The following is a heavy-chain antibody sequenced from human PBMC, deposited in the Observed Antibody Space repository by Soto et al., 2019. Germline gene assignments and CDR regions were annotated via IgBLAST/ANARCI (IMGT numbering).Heavy chain of an antibody. J-gene: IGHJ6*02. D-gene: IGHD1-1*01. CDR1: GFTFSSYG. CDR2: ISYDGSNK. CDR3: AKDSTRYPPGYYYGMDV. V-gene: IGHV3-30*18. Sequence: GWSLRLSCAASGFTFSSYGMHWVRQAPGKGLEWVAVISYDGSNKYYADSVKGRFTISRDNSKNTLYLQMNSLRAEDTAVYYCAKDSTRYPPGYYYGMDVWGQGTTVTVSS.